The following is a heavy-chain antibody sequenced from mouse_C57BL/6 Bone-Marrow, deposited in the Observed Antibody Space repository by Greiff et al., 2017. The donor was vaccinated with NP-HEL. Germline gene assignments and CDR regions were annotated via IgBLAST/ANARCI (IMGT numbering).Heavy chain of an antibody. CDR3: ARRGFDYYGSSYPYAMDY. CDR2: ISPFAYSI. D-gene: IGHD1-1*01. V-gene: IGHV5-15*01. Sequence: EVQVVESGGGLVQPGGSLKLSCAASGFTFSDYGMAWVRQAPRQGLEWVAFISPFAYSIYYADTVTGRFTLSRENAKNTLYLEMSSLRSEDAAMYYCARRGFDYYGSSYPYAMDYWGQGTSVTVSS. CDR1: GFTFSDYG. J-gene: IGHJ4*01.